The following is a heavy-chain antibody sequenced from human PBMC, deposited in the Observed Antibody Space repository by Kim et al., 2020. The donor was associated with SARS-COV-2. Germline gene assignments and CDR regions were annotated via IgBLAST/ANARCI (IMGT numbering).Heavy chain of an antibody. D-gene: IGHD6-6*01. J-gene: IGHJ6*02. Sequence: NPALKSQVTMSVDTSKRQFSLKLNSVTAADTAVYFCARENSTSSGRGLDVWGQGTTVTVSS. CDR3: ARENSTSSGRGLDV. V-gene: IGHV4-4*07.